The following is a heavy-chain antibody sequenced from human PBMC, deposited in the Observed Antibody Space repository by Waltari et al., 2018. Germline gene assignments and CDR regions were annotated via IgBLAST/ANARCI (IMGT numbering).Heavy chain of an antibody. CDR2: IHYSGST. Sequence: QLQLRESGPGLVKRSETLSLTCIVSGGSISSSSSYWGWIRQSPGKGLEWIGIIHYSGSTHYSPSLKSRVTISVDTSKNQFSLKLNSVTAADTAVYFCARESGRDYYLDYWGQGTLVTVSS. D-gene: IGHD3-10*01. CDR3: ARESGRDYYLDY. J-gene: IGHJ4*02. V-gene: IGHV4-39*07. CDR1: GGSISSSSSY.